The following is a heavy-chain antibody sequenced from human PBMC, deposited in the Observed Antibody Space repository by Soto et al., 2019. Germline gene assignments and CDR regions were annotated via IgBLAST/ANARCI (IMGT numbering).Heavy chain of an antibody. V-gene: IGHV2-5*02. CDR3: AHIPHYYQYDWFDP. CDR2: IYWDDDK. CDR1: GFSLTTRGVG. Sequence: QITLKESGPTLVKPTQTLTLTCTFSGFSLTTRGVGVGWIRQPPGKALECLALIYWDDDKRYSPSLQSSLSSTNDTSKNPVVLTMTNLDPFDTAAYYCAHIPHYYQYDWFDPWGQGTLVSVSS. D-gene: IGHD3-16*01. J-gene: IGHJ5*02.